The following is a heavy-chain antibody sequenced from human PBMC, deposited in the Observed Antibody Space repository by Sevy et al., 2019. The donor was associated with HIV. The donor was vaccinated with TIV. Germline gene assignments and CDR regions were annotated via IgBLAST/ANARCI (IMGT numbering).Heavy chain of an antibody. V-gene: IGHV3-23*01. D-gene: IGHD2-15*01. CDR3: AKLPLTPAGGPDLDY. CDR1: GFTFSSYV. CDR2: IIGRGDST. J-gene: IGHJ4*02. Sequence: GGSLRLSCAASGFTFSSYVMSWVRQAPGGGLEWVSGIIGRGDSTYYADSVKGRFTISRDNSKNTLYLQMNSLRAEDTGVYYFAKLPLTPAGGPDLDYWGQGTLVTVSS.